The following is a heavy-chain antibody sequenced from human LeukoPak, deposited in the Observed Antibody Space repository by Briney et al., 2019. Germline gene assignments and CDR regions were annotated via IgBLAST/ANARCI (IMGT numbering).Heavy chain of an antibody. CDR1: GFTFSSYA. Sequence: GGSLRLSCAASGFTFSSYAMSWVRQAPGKGLEWVSAISGGGGSTYYADSVKGRFTISRDNSKNTLYLQMNSLRAEDTAVYYCAKGFVHGGYEFGGQGTLVTVSS. J-gene: IGHJ4*02. V-gene: IGHV3-23*01. D-gene: IGHD5-12*01. CDR2: ISGGGGST. CDR3: AKGFVHGGYEF.